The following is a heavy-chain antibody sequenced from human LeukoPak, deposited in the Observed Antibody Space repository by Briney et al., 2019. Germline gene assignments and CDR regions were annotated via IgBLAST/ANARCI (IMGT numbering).Heavy chain of an antibody. Sequence: RSGGSLRLSCAASGFTFSSYAMHWVRQAPGKGLEWVAVISNDATKKYYADSVKGRSTISRDNSENTLYLQMNSLRAEDTAVYYCAKDVNTVTTTFDYWGQGTLVTVSS. CDR3: AKDVNTVTTTFDY. J-gene: IGHJ4*02. V-gene: IGHV3-30*18. D-gene: IGHD4-17*01. CDR1: GFTFSSYA. CDR2: ISNDATKK.